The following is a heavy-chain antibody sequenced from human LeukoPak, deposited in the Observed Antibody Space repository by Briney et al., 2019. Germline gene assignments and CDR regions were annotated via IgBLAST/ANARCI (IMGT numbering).Heavy chain of an antibody. J-gene: IGHJ6*03. CDR3: ARGGVGDYYDSSGFRYYYYYYMDV. Sequence: ASVKVSCKASGYTFTSYDINWVRQATGQGLEWMRWMNPNSGNTGYAQKFQGRVTMTRNTSISTAYMELSSLRSEDTAVYYCARGGVGDYYDSSGFRYYYYYYMDVWGKGTTVTVSS. CDR1: GYTFTSYD. D-gene: IGHD3-22*01. CDR2: MNPNSGNT. V-gene: IGHV1-8*01.